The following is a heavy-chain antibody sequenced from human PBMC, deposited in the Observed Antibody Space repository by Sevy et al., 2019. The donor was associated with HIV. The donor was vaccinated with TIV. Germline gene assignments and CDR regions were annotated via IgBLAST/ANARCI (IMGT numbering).Heavy chain of an antibody. J-gene: IGHJ5*02. Sequence: SETLSLTCTVSGGSVSSGSYYWSWIRQPPGKGLEWIGYIYYSGGTNYNPSLKSRVTISVDTSKNQFSLQLSSVTAADTAGYNCARETCGSASCYGSWFDPWGQGTLVTVSS. CDR3: ARETCGSASCYGSWFDP. V-gene: IGHV4-61*01. CDR1: GGSVSSGSYY. D-gene: IGHD2-2*01. CDR2: IYYSGGT.